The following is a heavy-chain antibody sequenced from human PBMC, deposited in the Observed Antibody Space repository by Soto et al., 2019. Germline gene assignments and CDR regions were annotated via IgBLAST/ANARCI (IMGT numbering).Heavy chain of an antibody. J-gene: IGHJ5*02. D-gene: IGHD3-10*01. CDR2: MNPNSGNT. CDR1: GYTFTSYD. Sequence: QVQLVQGGAEVKKPGASVKVSCKASGYTFTSYDINWVRQAAGQGLEWMGWMNPNSGNTGYAQKFQGRVTMTRNTSISTAYMELSSLRSEDTAVYYCARGRKVRGVLENWFDPWGQGTLVTVSS. CDR3: ARGRKVRGVLENWFDP. V-gene: IGHV1-8*01.